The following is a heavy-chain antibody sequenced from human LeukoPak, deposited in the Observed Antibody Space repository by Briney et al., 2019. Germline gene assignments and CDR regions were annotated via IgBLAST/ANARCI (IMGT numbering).Heavy chain of an antibody. V-gene: IGHV4-34*01. CDR2: INHSGST. J-gene: IGHJ6*03. Sequence: SETLSLTCAVYGGSFSGYYWSWIRQPPGKGLEWIGEINHSGSTNYNPSLKSRVTISVDTSKNQFSLKLSSATAADTAVYYCARESRRSSRNYYYYMDVWGKGTTVTVSS. CDR3: ARESRRSSRNYYYYMDV. D-gene: IGHD6-6*01. CDR1: GGSFSGYY.